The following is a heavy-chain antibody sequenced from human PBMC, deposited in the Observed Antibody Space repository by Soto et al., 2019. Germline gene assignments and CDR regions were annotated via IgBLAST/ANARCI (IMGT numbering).Heavy chain of an antibody. Sequence: GWSLRLSCAASGFTFSSYWMHWVRQAPGKGLVWVSRINSDGSSTSYADSVKGRFTISRDNAKNTLYLQMNSLRAEDTAVYYCARYYYGSGSYSRDYYGMDVWGQGTTVTVSS. V-gene: IGHV3-74*01. D-gene: IGHD3-10*01. CDR1: GFTFSSYW. CDR2: INSDGSST. J-gene: IGHJ6*02. CDR3: ARYYYGSGSYSRDYYGMDV.